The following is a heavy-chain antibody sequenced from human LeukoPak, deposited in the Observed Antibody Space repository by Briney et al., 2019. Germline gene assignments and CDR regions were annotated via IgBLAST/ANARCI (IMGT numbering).Heavy chain of an antibody. J-gene: IGHJ4*02. CDR2: IYSSGNT. Sequence: SEILSLTCSVSGDSISSGRNYWGWIRQSPGKGLEWIASIYSSGNTHSNPSLKSRVSISVDTSKNQVSLKLYSVTASDAAIYYCARHLSGTTMSHYFDSWGQGTLVTVSS. V-gene: IGHV4-39*01. D-gene: IGHD1-1*01. CDR3: ARHLSGTTMSHYFDS. CDR1: GDSISSGRNY.